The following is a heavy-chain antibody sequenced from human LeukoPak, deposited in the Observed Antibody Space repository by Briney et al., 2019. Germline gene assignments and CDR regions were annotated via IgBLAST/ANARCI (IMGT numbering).Heavy chain of an antibody. CDR1: GDSVSGSFW. CDR3: VRHSGWYFGY. Sequence: PSETLSLTCAVSGDSVSGSFWWSWVRQPPHKGLEWIGEIHHSGSSNYNPSLESRVIISLDGSKSLLSLELSSVTAADTAVYYCVRHSGWYFGYWGQGTLVTVSS. CDR2: IHHSGSS. J-gene: IGHJ4*02. V-gene: IGHV4-4*02. D-gene: IGHD6-19*01.